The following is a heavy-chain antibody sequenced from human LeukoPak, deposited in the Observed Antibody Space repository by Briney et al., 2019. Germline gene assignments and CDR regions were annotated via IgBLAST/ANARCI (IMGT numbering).Heavy chain of an antibody. D-gene: IGHD6-19*01. V-gene: IGHV3-11*01. CDR3: ASNKYSSGWYEDY. Sequence: PGGSLRLSCAASGFTFSDYYMSWIRQAPGKGLEGVSYISSSGSTIYYADSVKGRFTISRDNAKNTLYLQMNSLRAEDTAVYYCASNKYSSGWYEDYWGQGTLVTVSS. CDR2: ISSSGSTI. CDR1: GFTFSDYY. J-gene: IGHJ4*02.